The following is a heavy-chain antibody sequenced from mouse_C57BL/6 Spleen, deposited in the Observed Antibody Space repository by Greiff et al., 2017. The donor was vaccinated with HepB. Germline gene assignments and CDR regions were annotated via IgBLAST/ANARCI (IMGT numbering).Heavy chain of an antibody. J-gene: IGHJ1*03. CDR3: ARYGSSHWYFDV. CDR1: GFTFSDYY. V-gene: IGHV5-12*01. Sequence: EVKVVESGGGLVQPGGSLKLSCAASGFTFSDYYMYWVRQTPEKRLEWVAYISNGGGSTYYPDTVKGRFTISRDNAKNTLYLQMSRLKSEDTAMYYCARYGSSHWYFDVWGTGTTVTVSS. CDR2: ISNGGGST. D-gene: IGHD1-1*01.